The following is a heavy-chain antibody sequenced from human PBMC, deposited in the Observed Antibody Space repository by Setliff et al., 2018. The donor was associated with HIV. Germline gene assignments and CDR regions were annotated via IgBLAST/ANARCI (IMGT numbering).Heavy chain of an antibody. J-gene: IGHJ4*02. CDR1: GFTFNTYA. D-gene: IGHD6-19*01. Sequence: GGSLRLSCAASGFTFNTYAMHWVRQAPGKGLEWVAVISDDGSNTYYADSVKGRFTISRDNSKNTLYLQMNSLRAEDTAVYYCTKDRSVWLGPRVYFDYWGQGTLVTVSS. V-gene: IGHV3-30*07. CDR3: TKDRSVWLGPRVYFDY. CDR2: ISDDGSNT.